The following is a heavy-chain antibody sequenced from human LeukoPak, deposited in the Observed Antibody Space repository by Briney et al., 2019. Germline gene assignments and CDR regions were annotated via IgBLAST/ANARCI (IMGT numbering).Heavy chain of an antibody. D-gene: IGHD2-15*01. CDR2: IYRGDTT. Sequence: GGSLRLSCAASGFTVSSNFVSWVRQAPGKGLEWVSVIYRGDTTYYADSVKGRFTISRDNSKNTLYLQMNSLRAEDTAVYYCARDRGCSGGSCYTFDYWGQGTLVTVSS. CDR1: GFTVSSNF. J-gene: IGHJ4*02. CDR3: ARDRGCSGGSCYTFDY. V-gene: IGHV3-66*01.